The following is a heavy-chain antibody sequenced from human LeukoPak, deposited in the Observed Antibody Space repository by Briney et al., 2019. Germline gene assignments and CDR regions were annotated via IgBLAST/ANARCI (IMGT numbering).Heavy chain of an antibody. Sequence: GGSLRLSCAASGFTFSNAWMSWVRQAPGKGLEWVGRIKSKTDGGTTDCAAPVKGRFTISRDDSKNTLYLQMNSLKTEDTAVYYCTTGDSFLLWFGIDFWGQGTLVTVSS. J-gene: IGHJ4*02. CDR3: TTGDSFLLWFGIDF. D-gene: IGHD3-10*01. CDR2: IKSKTDGGTT. V-gene: IGHV3-15*01. CDR1: GFTFSNAW.